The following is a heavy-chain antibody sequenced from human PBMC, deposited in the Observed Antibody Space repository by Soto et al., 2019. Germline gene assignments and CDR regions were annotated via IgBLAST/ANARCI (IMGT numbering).Heavy chain of an antibody. V-gene: IGHV1-2*04. CDR2: INPNSGGT. CDR3: ARGGNIVATIDHYYYYMDV. J-gene: IGHJ6*03. D-gene: IGHD5-12*01. Sequence: ASVKVSCKASGYTFTGYYMHWVRQAPGQGLEWMGWINPNSGGTNYAQKFQGWVTMTRDTSISTAYMELSRLRSDDTAVYYCARGGNIVATIDHYYYYMDVRGKGTTVTVPS. CDR1: GYTFTGYY.